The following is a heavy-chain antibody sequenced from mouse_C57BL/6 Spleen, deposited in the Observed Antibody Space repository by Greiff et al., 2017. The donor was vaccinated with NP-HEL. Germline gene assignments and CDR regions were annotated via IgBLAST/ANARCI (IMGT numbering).Heavy chain of an antibody. CDR3: AREDTTAFDY. V-gene: IGHV1-39*01. CDR1: GYSFTDYN. J-gene: IGHJ2*01. D-gene: IGHD1-2*01. CDR2: INPNYGTT. Sequence: EVQLQQSGPELVKPGASVKISCKASGYSFTDYNMTWVKQSNGKSLEWIGVINPNYGTTSYHQKFKGKATLTVDQSTSTTYMQLNGLASEDSAVYYCAREDTTAFDYWGQGTTLTVSS.